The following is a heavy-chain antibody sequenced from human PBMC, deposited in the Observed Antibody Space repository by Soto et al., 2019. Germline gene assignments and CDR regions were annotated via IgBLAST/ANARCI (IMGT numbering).Heavy chain of an antibody. V-gene: IGHV4-38-2*01. CDR2: IYRSGTT. CDR3: ARTHSGSYYSVFNX. CDR1: NFSISSVYY. D-gene: IGHD1-26*01. Sequence: KPSETLSLTCVVSNFSISSVYYWGWIRQSPGNGLEWISSIYRSGTTSYNPSLKSRVTISVDPSKKQFSLMLTAVTAADTAVYYCARTHSGSYYSVFNXWGRGSLVTVSX. J-gene: IGHJ4*02.